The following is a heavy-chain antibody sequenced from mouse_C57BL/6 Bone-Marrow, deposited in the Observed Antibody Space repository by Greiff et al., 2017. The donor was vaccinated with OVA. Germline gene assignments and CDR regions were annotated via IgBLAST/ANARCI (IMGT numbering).Heavy chain of an antibody. D-gene: IGHD2-3*01. CDR1: GFNIKDDY. CDR2: IDPENGDT. CDR3: TRWLLLDFDY. V-gene: IGHV14-4*01. Sequence: EVQLQQSGAELVRPGASVKLSCTASGFNIKDDYMHWVKQRPEQGLEWIGWIDPENGDTEYASKFQGKATITADTSSSTAYLQLSSLTSEDTAVYYCTRWLLLDFDYWGQGTTLTVSS. J-gene: IGHJ2*01.